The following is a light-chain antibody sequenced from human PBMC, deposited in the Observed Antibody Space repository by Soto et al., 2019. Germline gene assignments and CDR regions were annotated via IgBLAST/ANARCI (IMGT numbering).Light chain of an antibody. CDR1: QVIRSD. J-gene: IGKJ1*01. CDR2: GAS. V-gene: IGKV1-6*01. Sequence: AIQMTQSPSSLSASVGDRVTITCRASQVIRSDLGWYQQKPGKAPKLLIYGASNLQSGVPSRFSGSGSGTDSTLTITSLQPEDFVPYYHLHDHNYPWTFGQGTQVDIK. CDR3: LHDHNYPWT.